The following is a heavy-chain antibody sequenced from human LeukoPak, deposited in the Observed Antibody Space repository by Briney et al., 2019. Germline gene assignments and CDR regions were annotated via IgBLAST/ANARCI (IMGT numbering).Heavy chain of an antibody. D-gene: IGHD3-10*01. J-gene: IGHJ4*02. CDR2: IYYSGST. Sequence: SETLSLTCTVSGGSISSNYWSWIRQPPGKGLEWIGYIYYSGSTNYNPSLKSRVTISVDTSKNQFSLKLSSVTAADTAVYYCARLWFGELLYDYWGQGTLVTVSS. CDR3: ARLWFGELLYDY. V-gene: IGHV4-59*01. CDR1: GGSISSNY.